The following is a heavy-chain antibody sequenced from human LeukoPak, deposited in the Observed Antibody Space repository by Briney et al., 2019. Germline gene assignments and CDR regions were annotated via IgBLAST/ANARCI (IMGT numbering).Heavy chain of an antibody. V-gene: IGHV3-30*02. CDR3: AKDPGKFWSGHDY. D-gene: IGHD3-3*01. J-gene: IGHJ4*02. CDR1: GFTFSSYG. CDR2: IWYDGSNK. Sequence: GGSLRLSCAASGFTFSSYGMHWVRQAPGKGLEWVAVIWYDGSNKYYADSVKGRFTISRDNSKNTLYLQMNSLRGEDTAVYYCAKDPGKFWSGHDYWGQGTLVTVSS.